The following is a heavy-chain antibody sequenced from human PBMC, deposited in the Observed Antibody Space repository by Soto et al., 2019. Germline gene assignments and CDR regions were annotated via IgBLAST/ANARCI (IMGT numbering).Heavy chain of an antibody. V-gene: IGHV3-33*01. D-gene: IGHD2-21*02. CDR1: GFTFRDYG. CDR2: VAFDGSYI. J-gene: IGHJ4*02. CDR3: AREIPKGDCRFDL. Sequence: GGSLRLSCEASGFTFRDYGMHWVRQAPGEGLEWLAVVAFDGSYIHNANSVKGRFTISRDNAKNTLYLQMNSLRVDDTAVYYCAREIPKGDCRFDLWGQGILVTVSS.